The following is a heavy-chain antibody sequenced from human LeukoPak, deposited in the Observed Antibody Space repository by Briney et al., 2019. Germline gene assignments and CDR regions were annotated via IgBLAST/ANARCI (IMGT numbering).Heavy chain of an antibody. CDR2: IYYSGST. J-gene: IGHJ3*02. V-gene: IGHV4-59*01. D-gene: IGHD6-13*01. Sequence: SETLSLTCTVSGGSISSYYWSWIRQPPGKGLEWIGYIYYSGSTNYNPSLKSRVTISVDTSKNQFSLKLSSVTAADTAVYYCAREAPWYSSSWYTEFDAFDIWGQGTMATVSS. CDR1: GGSISSYY. CDR3: AREAPWYSSSWYTEFDAFDI.